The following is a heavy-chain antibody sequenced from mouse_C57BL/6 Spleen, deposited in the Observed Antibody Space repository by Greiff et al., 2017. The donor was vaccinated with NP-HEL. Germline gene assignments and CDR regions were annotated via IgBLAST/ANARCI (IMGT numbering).Heavy chain of an antibody. J-gene: IGHJ1*03. CDR1: GYSITSGYY. Sequence: ESGPGLVKPSQSLSLTCSVTGYSITSGYYWNWIRQFPGNKLEWMGYISYDGSNNYNQSLKNRISITRDTSKNQFFLKLNSVTTEDTATYYCARARGNFDWYFDVWGTGTTVTVSS. CDR2: ISYDGSN. CDR3: ARARGNFDWYFDV. V-gene: IGHV3-6*01. D-gene: IGHD2-1*01.